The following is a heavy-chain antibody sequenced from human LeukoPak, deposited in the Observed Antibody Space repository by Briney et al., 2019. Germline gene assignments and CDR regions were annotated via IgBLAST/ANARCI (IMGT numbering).Heavy chain of an antibody. CDR1: GYTFTDSY. Sequence: ASVKVSCKASGYTFTDSYMHWVRQAPGQGLEWMGWINPNSGGTNYAQKFQGRVTMTRDTSITTAYMDLSRLRSDDTAVYYCARVGSWHNNWFDPWGQGTLVTVSS. CDR3: ARVGSWHNNWFDP. V-gene: IGHV1-2*02. CDR2: INPNSGGT. J-gene: IGHJ5*02. D-gene: IGHD2-21*01.